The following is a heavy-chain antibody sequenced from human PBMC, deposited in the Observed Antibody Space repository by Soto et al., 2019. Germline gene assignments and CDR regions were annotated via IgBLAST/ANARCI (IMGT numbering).Heavy chain of an antibody. D-gene: IGHD3-22*01. CDR1: GYSFTSHW. CDR2: IYPGDSDT. Sequence: GESLKISCKGSGYSFTSHWIGWVRQMPGKGLEWMGIIYPGDSDTRYSPSFQGQVTISADKSISTAYLQWSSLKASDTAMYYCASTEKTYYYDSSGYYPHDAFDIWGQGTMVTVSS. CDR3: ASTEKTYYYDSSGYYPHDAFDI. V-gene: IGHV5-51*01. J-gene: IGHJ3*02.